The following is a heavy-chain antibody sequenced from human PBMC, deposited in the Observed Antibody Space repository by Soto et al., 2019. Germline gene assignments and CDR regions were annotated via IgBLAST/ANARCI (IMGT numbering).Heavy chain of an antibody. CDR3: ARSGGMAAFDI. J-gene: IGHJ3*02. D-gene: IGHD3-16*01. Sequence: SETLSLTCTVSGGSISSYYWSWIRQPPGKGLEWIGYIYYSGSTNYNPSLKSRVTISVDTSKNQFSLKLSSVTAADTAVYYCARSGGMAAFDIWGQGTMVTVSS. CDR2: IYYSGST. CDR1: GGSISSYY. V-gene: IGHV4-59*01.